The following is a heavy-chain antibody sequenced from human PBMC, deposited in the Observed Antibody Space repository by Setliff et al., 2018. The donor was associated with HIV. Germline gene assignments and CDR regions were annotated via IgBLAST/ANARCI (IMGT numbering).Heavy chain of an antibody. D-gene: IGHD3-3*01. CDR2: ISGSGDST. V-gene: IGHV3-23*01. J-gene: IGHJ5*02. CDR3: AKDYTATFWEYNWFDL. Sequence: PGESLKISCAASGFTVSTYYMSWVRQAPGKGLEWVSGISGSGDSTYYAASVKGRFIISRDNSKDILSLQMNSVRAEDTGLYFCAKDYTATFWEYNWFDLWGQGILVTVSS. CDR1: GFTVSTYY.